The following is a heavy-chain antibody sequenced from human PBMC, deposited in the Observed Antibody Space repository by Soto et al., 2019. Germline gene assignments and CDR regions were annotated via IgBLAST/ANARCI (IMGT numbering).Heavy chain of an antibody. CDR1: GFTFSSYA. Sequence: QVQLVESGGGVVQPGRSLRLSCAASGFTFSSYAMHWVRQAPGKGLEWVAVISYDGSNKYYADSVKGRFTISRDNSKNTLYLQMNSLRAEDTAVYYCAREQEFGIVGATHFDYWGQGTLVTVSS. CDR3: AREQEFGIVGATHFDY. D-gene: IGHD1-26*01. J-gene: IGHJ4*02. V-gene: IGHV3-30-3*01. CDR2: ISYDGSNK.